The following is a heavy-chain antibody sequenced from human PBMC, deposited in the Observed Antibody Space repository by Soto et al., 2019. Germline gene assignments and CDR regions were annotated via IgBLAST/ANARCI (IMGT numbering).Heavy chain of an antibody. Sequence: QVQLVESGGGVVQPGRSLRLSCAASGFTFRSYGMHWVCQAPGKGLEWVAVSSYDGSNQYYADSVKGRFTISRDDSKNTLYLQMNSLRPEDTAVYYCAKDREHQLIRGWFDPWGQGTLVTVSP. CDR3: AKDREHQLIRGWFDP. CDR1: GFTFRSYG. D-gene: IGHD6-13*01. V-gene: IGHV3-30*18. CDR2: SSYDGSNQ. J-gene: IGHJ5*02.